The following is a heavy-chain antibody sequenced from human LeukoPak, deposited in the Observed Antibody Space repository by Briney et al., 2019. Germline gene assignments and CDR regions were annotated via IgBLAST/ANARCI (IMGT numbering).Heavy chain of an antibody. D-gene: IGHD5-18*01. J-gene: IGHJ4*02. V-gene: IGHV4-4*02. CDR3: ARVGIQPDFDY. CDR2: IYHSGST. Sequence: PSETLSLTCAVSGGSISSSNWWSWVRQPPGKGLEWIGEIYHSGSTNYNPSLKSRVTISVDKPKNQFSLKLSSVTAADTAVYYCARVGIQPDFDYWGQGTLVTVSS. CDR1: GGSISSSNW.